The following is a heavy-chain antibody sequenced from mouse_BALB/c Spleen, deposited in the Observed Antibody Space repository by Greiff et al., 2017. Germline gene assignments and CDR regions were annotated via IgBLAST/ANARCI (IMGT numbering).Heavy chain of an antibody. V-gene: IGHV3-2*02. CDR3: ARGWFFDY. Sequence: ESGPGLVKPSQSLSLTCTVTGYSITSDYAWNWIRQFPGNKLEWMGYISYSGSTSYNPSLKSRISITRDTSKNQFFLQLNSVTTEDTATYYCARGWFFDYWGQGTTLTVSS. D-gene: IGHD1-1*02. CDR1: GYSITSDYA. J-gene: IGHJ2*01. CDR2: ISYSGST.